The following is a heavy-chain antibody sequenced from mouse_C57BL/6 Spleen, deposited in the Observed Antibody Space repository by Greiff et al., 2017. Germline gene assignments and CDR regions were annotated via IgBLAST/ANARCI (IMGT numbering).Heavy chain of an antibody. D-gene: IGHD4-1*01. CDR3: ARQSNWGFDY. CDR2: ISGGGGNT. V-gene: IGHV5-9*01. J-gene: IGHJ2*01. Sequence: EVKLMESGGGLVKPGGSLKLSCAASGFTFSSYTMSWVRQTPEKRLEWVATISGGGGNTYYPDSVKGRFTISRDNAKNTLYLQMSSLRSEDTALYYCARQSNWGFDYWGQGTTLTVSS. CDR1: GFTFSSYT.